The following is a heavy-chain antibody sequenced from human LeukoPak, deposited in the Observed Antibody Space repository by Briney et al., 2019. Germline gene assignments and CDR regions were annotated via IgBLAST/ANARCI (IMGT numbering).Heavy chain of an antibody. J-gene: IGHJ4*02. CDR1: GYTFTSYY. CDR3: ARDMVNDFDY. Sequence: ASVKVSCKASGYTFTSYYMHWVRQAPGQGLEWMGIINPSGGSTSYAQKFQGRVTMTTDTSTSTAYMELRSLRSDDTAVYYCARDMVNDFDYWGQGTLVTVSS. V-gene: IGHV1-46*01. D-gene: IGHD3-10*01. CDR2: INPSGGST.